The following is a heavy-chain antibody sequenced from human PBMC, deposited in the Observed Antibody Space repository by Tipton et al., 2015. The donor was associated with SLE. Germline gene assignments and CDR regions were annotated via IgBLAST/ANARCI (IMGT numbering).Heavy chain of an antibody. CDR1: GFTFDDYA. V-gene: IGHV3-9*01. J-gene: IGHJ4*02. D-gene: IGHD3-22*01. CDR2: ISWNSGSI. Sequence: SLRLSCAASGFTFDDYAMHWVRQAPGKDLEWVSGISWNSGSIGYADSVKGRFTISRDNAKNSLYLQMTSLRAEDTALYYCAKDGSSGYYDYWGQGTLVTVSS. CDR3: AKDGSSGYYDY.